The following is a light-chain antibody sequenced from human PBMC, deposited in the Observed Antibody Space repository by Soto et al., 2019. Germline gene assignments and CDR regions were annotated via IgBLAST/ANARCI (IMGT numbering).Light chain of an antibody. J-gene: IGKJ3*01. V-gene: IGKV1-39*01. CDR2: ATS. CDR3: QQSYSTPA. Sequence: DIQMTQSPSSLSASVGDRVTITCRASQTINTYLNWYQQKPGKAPHLLIYATSTLQSGVPSRFSGSGSGTDFTLTISSLQPEDFATYYCQQSYSTPAFGPGTKVAIK. CDR1: QTINTY.